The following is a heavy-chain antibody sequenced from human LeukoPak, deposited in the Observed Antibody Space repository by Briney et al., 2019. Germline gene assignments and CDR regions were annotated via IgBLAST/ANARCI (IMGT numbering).Heavy chain of an antibody. CDR2: IWYDGSNR. J-gene: IGHJ4*02. CDR3: AKEAGRYPQQSDC. CDR1: GFTFSSSG. Sequence: GNSLRLSCAASGFTFSSSGMHWVRQAPGKGLEWVAVIWYDGSNRYYAGPVKGRFTVSRDNSKNTLYLQMNSLRAEDTAVYYCAKEAGRYPQQSDCWGQGTLVTVSS. V-gene: IGHV3-33*06. D-gene: IGHD3-10*01.